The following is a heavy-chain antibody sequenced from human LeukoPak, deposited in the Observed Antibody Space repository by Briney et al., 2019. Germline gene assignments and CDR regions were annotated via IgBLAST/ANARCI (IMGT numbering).Heavy chain of an antibody. CDR1: GFTFSSYG. D-gene: IGHD5-12*01. V-gene: IGHV3-30*02. CDR2: IRYDGSNK. CDR3: AKAAGALGGYDPFDY. J-gene: IGHJ4*02. Sequence: PGGSLRLSCAASGFTFSSYGMHWVRQAPGKGLEWVAFIRYDGSNKYYADSVKGRFTISRDNSKNTLYLQMNSLRAEDTAVYYCAKAAGALGGYDPFDYWGQGTLVTVSS.